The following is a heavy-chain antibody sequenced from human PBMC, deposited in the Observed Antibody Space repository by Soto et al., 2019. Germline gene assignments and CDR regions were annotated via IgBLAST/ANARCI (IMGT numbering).Heavy chain of an antibody. CDR2: INPNSGVT. V-gene: IGHV1-2*02. CDR3: ARVGVVVDFWNPMWFDP. D-gene: IGHD3-3*01. CDR1: GYIFSGYY. Sequence: ASVKVSCKTSGYIFSGYYMHWVRQAPGQGLEWMGWINPNSGVTSYAQKFQGRATMSRDTSITTVYMELRRLTSDDTAMYYCARVGVVVDFWNPMWFDPWGQGTQVTVSS. J-gene: IGHJ5*02.